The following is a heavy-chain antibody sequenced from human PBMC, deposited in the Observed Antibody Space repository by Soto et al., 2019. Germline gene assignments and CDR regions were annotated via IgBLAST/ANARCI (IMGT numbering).Heavy chain of an antibody. J-gene: IGHJ4*02. V-gene: IGHV5-51*03. Sequence: EVQLVQSGAEVKKPGESLRISCKGSGYTFSSYWIAWVRQMPGKGLEWMGIIYPGDSETRITPSFQGQVTISADKSTNTASLQWSSLRGSDTAIYYCARDRGCSGGTCYPFDYWGQGTLVTVSS. D-gene: IGHD2-15*01. CDR3: ARDRGCSGGTCYPFDY. CDR1: GYTFSSYW. CDR2: IYPGDSET.